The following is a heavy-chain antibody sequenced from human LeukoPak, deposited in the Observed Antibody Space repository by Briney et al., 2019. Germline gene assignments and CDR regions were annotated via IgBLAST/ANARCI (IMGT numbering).Heavy chain of an antibody. CDR1: GFTISDHY. J-gene: IGHJ5*02. V-gene: IGHV3-11*01. Sequence: GGSLRLSCAASGFTISDHYMSWIRQAPGKGLEWISYISTGVTTTRYADSVKGRFTISRDDAKNSLYLEMNSLRVDDTAVYYCARRRPTAWFDPWGQGTLVIVSS. CDR3: ARRRPTAWFDP. CDR2: ISTGVTTT. D-gene: IGHD4-4*01.